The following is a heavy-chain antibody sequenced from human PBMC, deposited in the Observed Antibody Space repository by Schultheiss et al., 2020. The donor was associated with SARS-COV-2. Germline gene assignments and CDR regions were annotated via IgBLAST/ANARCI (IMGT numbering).Heavy chain of an antibody. CDR2: IYTSGST. CDR3: ARDTFWRAVGY. J-gene: IGHJ4*02. Sequence: SETLSLTCTVSGGSISSSSYYWGWIRQPPGKGLEWIGSIYTSGSTNYNPSLKSRVTMSVDTSKNQFSLKLSSVTAADTAVYYCARDTFWRAVGYWGQGTLVTVSS. D-gene: IGHD3-3*01. CDR1: GGSISSSSYY. V-gene: IGHV4-39*07.